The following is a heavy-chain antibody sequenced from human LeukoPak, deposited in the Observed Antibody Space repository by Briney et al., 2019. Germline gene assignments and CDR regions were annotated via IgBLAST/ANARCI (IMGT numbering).Heavy chain of an antibody. CDR2: VYYSGNT. CDR3: ARVFYGDYYFDY. J-gene: IGHJ4*02. V-gene: IGHV4-39*07. D-gene: IGHD4-17*01. CDR1: GGSVSSSSYY. Sequence: PSETLSLTCTVSGGSVSSSSYYWGWIRQPPGKGLEWIGNVYYSGNTYYNASLKSRVTISVDTSNNQFSLKLRSVTAADTAVYYCARVFYGDYYFDYWGQGTLVTVSS.